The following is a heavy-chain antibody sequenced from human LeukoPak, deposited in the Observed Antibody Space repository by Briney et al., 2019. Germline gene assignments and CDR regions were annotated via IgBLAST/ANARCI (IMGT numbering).Heavy chain of an antibody. CDR1: GYTFTSYY. CDR3: ARVGDLSSGWYSFDY. J-gene: IGHJ4*02. CDR2: INPNSAGT. V-gene: IGHV1-2*06. Sequence: ASLKVSCKASGYTFTSYYIHWVRQAPGQGLEWLGRINPNSAGTNYAQTFQGRVTISRDTSIRTAYIEMSRLRFDDAAVYYCARVGDLSSGWYSFDYWGQGTLVTVSS. D-gene: IGHD6-19*01.